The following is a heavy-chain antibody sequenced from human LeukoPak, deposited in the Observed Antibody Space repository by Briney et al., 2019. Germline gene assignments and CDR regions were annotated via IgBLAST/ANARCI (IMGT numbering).Heavy chain of an antibody. CDR3: AKSYFRGFSSMDV. CDR2: ISGSGGST. D-gene: IGHD2/OR15-2a*01. CDR1: GFTFSIYG. Sequence: PGGSLRLSCAASGFTFSIYGMSWVRQAPGKGLEWVSAISGSGGSTYYADSVKGRFTISRDNSKNTLYLQMSSLRAEDTAVYYCAKSYFRGFSSMDVWGKGTTVTVSS. J-gene: IGHJ6*03. V-gene: IGHV3-23*01.